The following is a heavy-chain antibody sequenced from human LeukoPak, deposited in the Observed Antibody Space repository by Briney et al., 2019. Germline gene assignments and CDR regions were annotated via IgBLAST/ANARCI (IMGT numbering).Heavy chain of an antibody. CDR2: IYYSGST. CDR1: GDSISISSYY. D-gene: IGHD2-8*01. CDR3: ARLRGGVFDY. Sequence: PSETLSLTCTLSGDSISISSYYWGWIRQPPGRGREWPGCIYYSGSTYYNPSLKSRATMSVDTSKNQYCLKLSSVTAADTAVYYWARLRGGVFDYWGQGTLVTVSS. V-gene: IGHV4-39*01. J-gene: IGHJ4*02.